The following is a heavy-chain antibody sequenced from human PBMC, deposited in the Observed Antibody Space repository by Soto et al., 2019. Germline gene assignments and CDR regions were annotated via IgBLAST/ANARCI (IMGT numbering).Heavy chain of an antibody. Sequence: SETLSLTCTVSGGSISSSSYYWGWIRQPPGKGLEWIGSIYYSGSTYYNPSLKSRVTISVDTSKNQFSLKLSSVTAADTAVYYCARLGRIAVAGTPLYYYYGMDVWGQGTTVTVSS. CDR2: IYYSGST. D-gene: IGHD6-19*01. J-gene: IGHJ6*02. CDR1: GGSISSSSYY. V-gene: IGHV4-39*01. CDR3: ARLGRIAVAGTPLYYYYGMDV.